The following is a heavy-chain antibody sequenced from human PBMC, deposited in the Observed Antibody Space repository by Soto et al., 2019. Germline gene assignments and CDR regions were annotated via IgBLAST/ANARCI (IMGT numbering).Heavy chain of an antibody. V-gene: IGHV4-34*01. CDR2: INHSGST. CDR3: ARARGWYYFDY. Sequence: SETLSLTCALYGGSFGGYYWSCIRQPPGKGLEWSWEINHSGSTNYSPSLKSRVPISVDTSKNQFSLKLSSVTAADTAVYYCARARGWYYFDYWGQGTLVIFSS. J-gene: IGHJ4*02. CDR1: GGSFGGYY. D-gene: IGHD6-19*01.